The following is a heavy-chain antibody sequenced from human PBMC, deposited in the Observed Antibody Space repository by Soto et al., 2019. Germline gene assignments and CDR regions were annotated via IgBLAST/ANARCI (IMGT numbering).Heavy chain of an antibody. V-gene: IGHV3-49*04. Sequence: GGSLRLSCTASGFTFGDNAMSWVRQAPGKGLEWVGFIRSKAYGGTTEYAASVKGRFTISRDDSKSIAYLQMNSLKTEDTAVYYCTREREEDYYDSSGYASYFDYWGQGTLVTVSS. CDR1: GFTFGDNA. CDR2: IRSKAYGGTT. CDR3: TREREEDYYDSSGYASYFDY. J-gene: IGHJ4*02. D-gene: IGHD3-22*01.